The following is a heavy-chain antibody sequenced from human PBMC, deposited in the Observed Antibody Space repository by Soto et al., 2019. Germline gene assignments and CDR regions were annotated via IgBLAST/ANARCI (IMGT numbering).Heavy chain of an antibody. CDR1: GGSLSGYY. CDR2: INHSGNT. J-gene: IGHJ4*02. D-gene: IGHD1-26*01. CDR3: ARHHVRGRTIAGAAEF. V-gene: IGHV4-34*01. Sequence: SETLSLTCAVYGGSLSGYYWSWIRQPPGKALEWIGEINHSGNTNYNPSLKTRVTISVDTSKNQLFLNLSSVTAADTAMYYCARHHVRGRTIAGAAEFWGQGTLVTVSS.